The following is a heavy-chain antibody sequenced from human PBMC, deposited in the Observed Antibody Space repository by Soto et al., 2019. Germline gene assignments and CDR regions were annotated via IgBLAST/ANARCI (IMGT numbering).Heavy chain of an antibody. CDR1: GFIFSSYG. CDR3: ARQGVNSDFDY. D-gene: IGHD2-8*01. Sequence: QVQLVESGGGVVQPARSLRLSCAASGFIFSSYGMHWVRQAPGKGLEWVAVIWYDGSNQYYVDSVKGRFTISRDKFKNTVSLQMNSLRAEDTAVYYCARQGVNSDFDYWGQGTLVTVSS. V-gene: IGHV3-33*01. J-gene: IGHJ4*02. CDR2: IWYDGSNQ.